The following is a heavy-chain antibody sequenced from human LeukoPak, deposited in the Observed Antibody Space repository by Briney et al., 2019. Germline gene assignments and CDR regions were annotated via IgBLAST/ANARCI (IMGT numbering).Heavy chain of an antibody. CDR2: ISYDGSNN. J-gene: IGHJ6*04. V-gene: IGHV3-30-3*01. CDR3: ASPLHRYSSSTIDV. CDR1: GFTCSSYA. D-gene: IGHD2-21*01. Sequence: AGSLRLSCAASGFTCSSYAMQWDRQAPGKGLEWVAVISYDGSNNYYADSVKGRFTISRDNCTNTLYLPMNSLRAEDTAVYYCASPLHRYSSSTIDVSGEGTKLSVSS.